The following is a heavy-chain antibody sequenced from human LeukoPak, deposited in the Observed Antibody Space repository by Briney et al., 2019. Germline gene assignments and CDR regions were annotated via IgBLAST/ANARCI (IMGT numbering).Heavy chain of an antibody. J-gene: IGHJ5*02. Sequence: GGSLRLSCAASGFTFSSYWMSWVRQAPGKGLEWVANIKQDGSEKYYVDSVKGRFTISRDNAKNSLYLQMNSLKAEDTAVYYCARYRGYGWFDPWGQGTLVTVSS. CDR1: GFTFSSYW. V-gene: IGHV3-7*01. D-gene: IGHD1-1*01. CDR3: ARYRGYGWFDP. CDR2: IKQDGSEK.